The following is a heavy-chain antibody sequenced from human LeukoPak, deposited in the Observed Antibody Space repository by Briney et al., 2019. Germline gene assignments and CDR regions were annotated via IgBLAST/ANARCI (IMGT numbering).Heavy chain of an antibody. CDR3: ARIYCSSTSCAIRRHHFDY. V-gene: IGHV4-59*01. D-gene: IGHD2-2*01. CDR2: IYYSGST. J-gene: IGHJ4*02. Sequence: SETLSLTCTVSGGSISSYYWSWIRQPPGKGLEWIGYIYYSGSTNYNPSLKSRVTISVDTSKNQFSLKLSSVTAADTAVYYCARIYCSSTSCAIRRHHFDYWGQGTLVTVSS. CDR1: GGSISSYY.